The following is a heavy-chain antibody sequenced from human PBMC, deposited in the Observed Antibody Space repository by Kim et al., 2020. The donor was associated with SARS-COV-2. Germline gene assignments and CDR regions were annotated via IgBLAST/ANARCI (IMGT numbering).Heavy chain of an antibody. CDR2: ISDSGST. D-gene: IGHD2-15*01. CDR1: GGSISSSTYY. V-gene: IGHV4-39*01. Sequence: SETLSLTCTVSGGSISSSTYYWGWIRQPPGKGLEWIGSISDSGSTDYNPSLKSRVTISGDTSKKQFSLKLSSVTAADTAVYYCAGHTEAVDFQHWGQGTLVTVSS. J-gene: IGHJ1*01. CDR3: AGHTEAVDFQH.